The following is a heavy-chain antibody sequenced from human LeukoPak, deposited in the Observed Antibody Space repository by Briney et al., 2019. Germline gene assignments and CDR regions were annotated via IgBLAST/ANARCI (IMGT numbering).Heavy chain of an antibody. V-gene: IGHV3-30*02. CDR3: ARGPMLRGVIIRRSKSGYFDY. Sequence: PGGSLRLSCAASGFTFSSYGMHWVRQAPGKGLEWVAFIRYDGSNKYYAGSVKGRFTISRDNARNSLDLQMNSLRAEDTAVYYCARGPMLRGVIIRRSKSGYFDYWGQGTLVTVSS. CDR2: IRYDGSNK. D-gene: IGHD3-10*01. J-gene: IGHJ4*02. CDR1: GFTFSSYG.